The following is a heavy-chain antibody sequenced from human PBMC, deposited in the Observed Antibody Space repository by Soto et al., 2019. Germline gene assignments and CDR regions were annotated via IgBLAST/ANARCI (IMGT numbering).Heavy chain of an antibody. D-gene: IGHD6-19*01. CDR1: GYTFTGYY. V-gene: IGHV1-2*02. CDR3: ARGLYSSGWYNWFDP. Sequence: GASVKVSCKASGYTFTGYYMHWVRQAPGQGLEWMGWINPNSGGTNYAQKFQGRVTMTRDTSISTAYMELSRLRSDDTAVYYCARGLYSSGWYNWFDPWGQGTLVTVSS. CDR2: INPNSGGT. J-gene: IGHJ5*02.